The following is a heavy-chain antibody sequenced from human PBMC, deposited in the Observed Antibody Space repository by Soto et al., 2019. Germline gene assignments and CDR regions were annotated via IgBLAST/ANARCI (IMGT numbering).Heavy chain of an antibody. CDR2: IYPGDSDT. CDR1: GYSFTSYW. J-gene: IGHJ4*02. D-gene: IGHD2-2*02. CDR3: ARRIYCSSTSCYIPIDY. V-gene: IGHV5-51*01. Sequence: PGESLKISCKGSGYSFTSYWIGWVGQMPGKGLEWMGIIYPGDSDTRYSPSFQGQVTISADKSISTAYLQWSSLKASDTAMYYCARRIYCSSTSCYIPIDYWGQGTLVTV.